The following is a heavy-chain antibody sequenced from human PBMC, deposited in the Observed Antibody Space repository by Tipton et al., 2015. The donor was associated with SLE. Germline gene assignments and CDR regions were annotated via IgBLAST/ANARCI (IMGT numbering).Heavy chain of an antibody. D-gene: IGHD6-19*01. V-gene: IGHV3-23*01. Sequence: SLRLSCAASGFTFSSYWMNWVRQAPGTGLEWVSSITGSGDTTDYADSVKGRFTISRDNSRNTLYLQMSSLRVEDTAVYYCARAGAGPKPYWGQGTLVTVSS. CDR1: GFTFSSYW. J-gene: IGHJ4*02. CDR3: ARAGAGPKPY. CDR2: ITGSGDTT.